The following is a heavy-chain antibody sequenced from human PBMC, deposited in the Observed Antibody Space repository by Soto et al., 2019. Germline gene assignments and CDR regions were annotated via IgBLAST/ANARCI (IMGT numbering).Heavy chain of an antibody. D-gene: IGHD6-6*01. Sequence: QVQLQESGPGLVKPSETLSLTCTVSGGSFSSYYWTWIRQPAGKGLEWVGRIYTSGSTNYNPSLKSRVTMSADTSKDQFSLNLTSVTAADTAVYYWAREVAEAGRSLDYWGQGTLVTVSA. V-gene: IGHV4-4*07. CDR3: AREVAEAGRSLDY. CDR1: GGSFSSYY. CDR2: IYTSGST. J-gene: IGHJ4*02.